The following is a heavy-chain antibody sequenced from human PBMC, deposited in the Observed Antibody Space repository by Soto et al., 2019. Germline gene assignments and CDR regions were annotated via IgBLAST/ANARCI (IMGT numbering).Heavy chain of an antibody. V-gene: IGHV3-15*01. CDR2: IKSKTDGGTT. CDR1: GFTFSNAW. CDR3: NTQTYCGGDCYFGYFDY. Sequence: EVQLVESGGGLVKPGGSLRLSCAASGFTFSNAWMSWVRQAPGKGLEWVGRIKSKTDGGTTEYAAPVKGRFTILRGDSKNTLYLQKNRLKTEGTAVYYCNTQTYCGGDCYFGYFDYWGQGTLVTVSS. D-gene: IGHD2-21*01. J-gene: IGHJ4*02.